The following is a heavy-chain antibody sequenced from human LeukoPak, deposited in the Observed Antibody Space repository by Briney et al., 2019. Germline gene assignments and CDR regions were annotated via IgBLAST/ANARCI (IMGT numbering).Heavy chain of an antibody. J-gene: IGHJ4*02. V-gene: IGHV1-2*02. CDR1: GYTFTGYY. D-gene: IGHD6-19*01. CDR2: INPNSGGT. Sequence: ASVKVSCKASGYTFTGYYMHWVRQAPGQGLEWMGWINPNSGGTNYAQKFQGRVTMTRDTSISTAYMELSRLRSDDTAVYYCARDNGSRWSNLYYFDYWGQGTLVTVSS. CDR3: ARDNGSRWSNLYYFDY.